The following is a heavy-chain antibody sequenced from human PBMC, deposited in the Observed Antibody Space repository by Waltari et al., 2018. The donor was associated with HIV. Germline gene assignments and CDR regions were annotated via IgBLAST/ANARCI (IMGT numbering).Heavy chain of an antibody. J-gene: IGHJ6*02. Sequence: QVQLQESGPGLVKPPEPLYLTCSVSVGPTSSYYWTWIRQPPGKGLEWIGYIYYSGSTNYNPSLKSRVTISVDTSKNQFSLKLSSVTASDTAVYYCARVVTNYYYYGMDVWGQGTTVTVSS. V-gene: IGHV4-59*01. CDR2: IYYSGST. CDR3: ARVVTNYYYYGMDV. CDR1: VGPTSSYY. D-gene: IGHD4-4*01.